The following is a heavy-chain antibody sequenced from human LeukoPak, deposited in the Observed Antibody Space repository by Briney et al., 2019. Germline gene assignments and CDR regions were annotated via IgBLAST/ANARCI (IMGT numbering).Heavy chain of an antibody. CDR3: AKGIYSSGWSYFDY. J-gene: IGHJ4*01. V-gene: IGHV3-23*01. Sequence: GGSLRLSCAASGFTFSSFAMSWVRQAPGKGLEWVSTISGSADSTYYADSVKGRFTISRDNSKNTLYLQMNSLRAEDTAVYYCAKGIYSSGWSYFDYWGHGTLVTVSS. CDR1: GFTFSSFA. D-gene: IGHD6-19*01. CDR2: ISGSADST.